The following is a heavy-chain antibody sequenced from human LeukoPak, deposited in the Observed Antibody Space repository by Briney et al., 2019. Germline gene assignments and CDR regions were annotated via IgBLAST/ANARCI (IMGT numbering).Heavy chain of an antibody. CDR3: ARARLWSGYRIDY. Sequence: SETLSLTCTVSGGSISSGDYYWSWIRQPPGKGLEWIGYIYYSGSTYYNPSLKSRVTISVDTSKNQFSLKLSSVTAADTAVYYCARARLWSGYRIDYWGQGTLVTASS. CDR2: IYYSGST. V-gene: IGHV4-30-4*01. D-gene: IGHD3-3*01. CDR1: GGSISSGDYY. J-gene: IGHJ4*02.